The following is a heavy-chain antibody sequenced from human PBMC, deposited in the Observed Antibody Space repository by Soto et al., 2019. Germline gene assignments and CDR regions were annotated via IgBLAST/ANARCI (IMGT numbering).Heavy chain of an antibody. CDR3: ARETVGRYCSGGSCYNNWFDP. Sequence: SETLSLTCTVSGGSISSYYWSWIRQPPGKGLEWIGYIYYSGSTDYNPSLKSRVTISVDTSKNQFSLKLSSVTAADTAVYYCARETVGRYCSGGSCYNNWFDPWGQGTLVTVSS. V-gene: IGHV4-59*01. D-gene: IGHD2-15*01. CDR1: GGSISSYY. CDR2: IYYSGST. J-gene: IGHJ5*02.